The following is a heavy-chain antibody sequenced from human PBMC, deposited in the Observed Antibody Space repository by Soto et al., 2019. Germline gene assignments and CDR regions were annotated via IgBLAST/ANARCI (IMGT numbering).Heavy chain of an antibody. Sequence: SETLSLTCTVSGGSVSSGSYYWSWIRQPPGKGLEWIGYIYYSGSTNYNPSLKSRVTISVDTSKNQFSLKLSSVTAADTAVYYCARGGGGYLTNNWFDPWGQGTLVTVSS. CDR1: GGSVSSGSYY. CDR2: IYYSGST. D-gene: IGHD2-21*02. J-gene: IGHJ5*02. CDR3: ARGGGGYLTNNWFDP. V-gene: IGHV4-61*01.